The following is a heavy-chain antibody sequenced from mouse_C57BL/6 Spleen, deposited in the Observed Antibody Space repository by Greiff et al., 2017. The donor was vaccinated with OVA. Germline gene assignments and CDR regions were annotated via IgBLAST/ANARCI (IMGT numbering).Heavy chain of an antibody. CDR2: IRNKANGYTT. CDR1: GFTFTDSY. D-gene: IGHD1-1*01. V-gene: IGHV7-3*01. J-gene: IGHJ4*01. Sequence: EVKVEESGGGLVQPGGSLSLSCAASGFTFTDSYMSWVRQPPGKALEWLGFIRNKANGYTTEYSASVKGRFTISRDNSQSILYLQMNALRAEDSATYYCARYYYGSSYYAMDYWGQGTSVTVSS. CDR3: ARYYYGSSYYAMDY.